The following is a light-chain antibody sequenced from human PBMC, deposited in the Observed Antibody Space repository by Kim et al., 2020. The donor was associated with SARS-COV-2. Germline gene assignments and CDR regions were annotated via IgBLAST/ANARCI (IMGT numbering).Light chain of an antibody. CDR2: AVS. Sequence: GQSITISCTGTSYDVGGYEYVAWYQHLPGKAPKLMIYAVSERPSGISSRFSASKSDNTASLTISGLQADDEADYYCSSYTSSSTVVFGGGTKVTVL. J-gene: IGLJ2*01. CDR3: SSYTSSSTVV. V-gene: IGLV2-14*03. CDR1: SYDVGGYEY.